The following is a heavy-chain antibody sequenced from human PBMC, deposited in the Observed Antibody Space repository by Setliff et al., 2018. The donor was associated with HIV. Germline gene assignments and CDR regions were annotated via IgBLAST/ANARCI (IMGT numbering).Heavy chain of an antibody. J-gene: IGHJ4*02. CDR3: VKEVKGYFDY. CDR1: GFTFSTYP. Sequence: SLRLSCVASGFTFSTYPMSWVRQAPGKGLEWVSAITGSGGSTYYAASAKGRFTISRDNSKTTVYLQMNSLRADDTAIYYCVKEVKGYFDYWGQGILVTVSS. V-gene: IGHV3-23*01. CDR2: ITGSGGST.